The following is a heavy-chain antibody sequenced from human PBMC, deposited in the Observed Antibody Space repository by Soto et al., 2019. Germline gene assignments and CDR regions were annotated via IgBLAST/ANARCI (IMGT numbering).Heavy chain of an antibody. Sequence: GGSLRLSCAASGFTFSDHYMDWVRQAPGKGLEWVGRTRNKANSYTTEYAASVKGRFTISRDDSKISLYLQMNSLSAEDTAVYYCAKDLGKGGATRLDFWSGYYHGYWGQGTLVTVSS. J-gene: IGHJ4*02. CDR1: GFTFSDHY. CDR2: TRNKANSYTT. V-gene: IGHV3-72*01. CDR3: AKDLGKGGATRLDFWSGYYHGY. D-gene: IGHD3-3*01.